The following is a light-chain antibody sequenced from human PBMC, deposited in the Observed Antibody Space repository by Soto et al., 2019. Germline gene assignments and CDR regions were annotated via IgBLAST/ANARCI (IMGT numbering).Light chain of an antibody. CDR2: DAS. CDR1: EDISNN. J-gene: IGKJ4*01. CDR3: QQYATLPPT. V-gene: IGKV1-33*01. Sequence: DIQMTQSPSSLSASVGERVTITCQASEDISNNLNWFHQRPGKAPNLLIYDASNLETGVPSRFSGSGSVTDFTVAIGSLQPEDVGTYYCQQYATLPPTFGGGTKVDIK.